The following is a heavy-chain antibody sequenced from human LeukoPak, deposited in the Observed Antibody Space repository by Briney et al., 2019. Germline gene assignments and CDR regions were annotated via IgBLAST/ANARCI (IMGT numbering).Heavy chain of an antibody. CDR2: IYYSGST. CDR1: GGSISSYY. V-gene: IGHV4-39*01. J-gene: IGHJ4*02. Sequence: SETLSLTCTVSGGSISSYYWGWIRQPPGKGLEWIGSIYYSGSTYYNPSLKSRVTISVDTSKNQFSLKLSSVTAADTAVYYCARGRGGWWSLFDYWGQGTLVTVSS. D-gene: IGHD6-19*01. CDR3: ARGRGGWWSLFDY.